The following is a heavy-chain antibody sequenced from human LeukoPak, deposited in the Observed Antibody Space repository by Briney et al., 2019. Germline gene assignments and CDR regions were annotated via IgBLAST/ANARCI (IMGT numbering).Heavy chain of an antibody. Sequence: IPSETLSLTCTVSGYSISSGYYWGWIRQPPGKGLEWIGSIYHSGSTYYNPSLKSRVTISVDTSKNQFSLKLSSVTAADTAVYYCARGPGYVVRGVMDAPPEHFDYWSQGTLVTVSS. CDR3: ARGPGYVVRGVMDAPPEHFDY. D-gene: IGHD3-10*01. V-gene: IGHV4-38-2*02. J-gene: IGHJ4*02. CDR2: IYHSGST. CDR1: GYSISSGYY.